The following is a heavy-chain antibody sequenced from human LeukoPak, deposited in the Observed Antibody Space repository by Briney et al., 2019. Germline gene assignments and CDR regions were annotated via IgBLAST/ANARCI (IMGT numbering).Heavy chain of an antibody. Sequence: ETLSLTCAVYGGSFSGYYWSWIRQPPGKGLEWIGVINHSGSTNYNPSLKSRVTISVDTSKNQFSLKLSSVTAADTAVFYCARGTDAYLASFDYWGQGTLVTVSS. J-gene: IGHJ4*02. CDR2: INHSGST. V-gene: IGHV4-34*01. D-gene: IGHD3-16*01. CDR1: GGSFSGYY. CDR3: ARGTDAYLASFDY.